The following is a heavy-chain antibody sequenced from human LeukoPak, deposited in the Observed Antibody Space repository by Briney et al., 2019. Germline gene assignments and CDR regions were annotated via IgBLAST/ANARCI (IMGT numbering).Heavy chain of an antibody. Sequence: ASVKVSCKASGYTFTSYYMHWVRQAPGQGLEWMGIINPSGGSTSYAQKFQGRVTMTEDTSTDTAYMELSSLRSEDTAVYYCATDKPMTYYDFWSGYYHWGQGTLVTVSS. CDR1: GYTFTSYY. V-gene: IGHV1-46*01. J-gene: IGHJ5*02. CDR3: ATDKPMTYYDFWSGYYH. CDR2: INPSGGST. D-gene: IGHD3-3*01.